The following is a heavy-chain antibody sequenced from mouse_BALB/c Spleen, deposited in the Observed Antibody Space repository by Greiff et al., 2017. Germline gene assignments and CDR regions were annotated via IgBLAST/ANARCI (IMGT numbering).Heavy chain of an antibody. CDR3: VVSYYGSSSWFAY. Sequence: EVKLQESGPSLVKPSQTLSLTCSVTGDSITSGYWNWIRKFPGNKLEYMGYISYSGSTYYNPSLKSRISITRDTSKNQYYLQLNSVTTEDTATYYCVVSYYGSSSWFAYWGQGTLVTVSA. CDR1: GDSITSGY. D-gene: IGHD1-1*01. CDR2: ISYSGST. J-gene: IGHJ3*01. V-gene: IGHV3-8*02.